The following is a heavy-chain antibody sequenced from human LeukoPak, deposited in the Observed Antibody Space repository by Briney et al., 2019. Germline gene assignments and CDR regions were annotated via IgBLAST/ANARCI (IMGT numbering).Heavy chain of an antibody. D-gene: IGHD3-3*01. Sequence: GGSLRLSCAASGFTVSSNNMSWVRQAPGKGLEWVSIIYSGGSTYYADSVKGRFTISRDNSKNTLYLQMNSLRAEDTAVYYCARAWSGTQYYFDYWGQGTLVTVSS. CDR2: IYSGGST. V-gene: IGHV3-66*01. CDR1: GFTVSSNN. J-gene: IGHJ4*02. CDR3: ARAWSGTQYYFDY.